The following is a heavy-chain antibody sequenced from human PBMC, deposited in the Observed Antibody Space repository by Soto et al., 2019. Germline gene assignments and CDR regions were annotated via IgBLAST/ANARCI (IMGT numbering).Heavy chain of an antibody. Sequence: QVQLVQSGAEVRKPGASVKVACKASGYTFISYGVNWVRQAPGQGLEWMGWISPYNDNTNYARKVQGRVTLTTDTSASTAYMELRSLTSDDTAVYYCARDKRPTFYYNGMDLWGQGTTVTVS. CDR1: GYTFISYG. CDR3: ARDKRPTFYYNGMDL. V-gene: IGHV1-18*04. J-gene: IGHJ6*02. CDR2: ISPYNDNT.